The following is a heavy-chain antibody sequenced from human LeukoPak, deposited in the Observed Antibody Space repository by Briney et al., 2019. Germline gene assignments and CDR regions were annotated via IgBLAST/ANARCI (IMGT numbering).Heavy chain of an antibody. D-gene: IGHD3-22*01. J-gene: IGHJ4*02. V-gene: IGHV1-46*01. Sequence: ASVKVSCKASGYTFTSYYMHWVRQAPGQGLEWMGIINPSGGSTSYAQKFQGRVTMTRDTSTSTVYMELSSLRSEDTAVYYCAREVRRGTYYYDSSGSIPFDYWGQGTLVTVSS. CDR2: INPSGGST. CDR3: AREVRRGTYYYDSSGSIPFDY. CDR1: GYTFTSYY.